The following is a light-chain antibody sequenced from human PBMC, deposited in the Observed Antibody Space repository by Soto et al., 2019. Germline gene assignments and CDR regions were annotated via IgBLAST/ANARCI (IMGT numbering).Light chain of an antibody. CDR2: DAS. CDR3: QQYDSSSPT. V-gene: IGKV1-5*01. J-gene: IGKJ2*01. Sequence: DIQMTQSPSTLSASVGDGVTITCRASQNISVWLAWYQHRPGKAPKFLIYDASSLETGVPSRFSGSGSGTEFTLTIRSLQPDDFATYYCQQYDSSSPTFGQGTKLEIK. CDR1: QNISVW.